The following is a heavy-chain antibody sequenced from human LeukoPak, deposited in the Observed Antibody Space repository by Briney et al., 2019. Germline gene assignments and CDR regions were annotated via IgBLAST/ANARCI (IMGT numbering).Heavy chain of an antibody. CDR2: IYYSGST. J-gene: IGHJ5*02. V-gene: IGHV4-59*05. CDR3: ARHVVPGWFDP. Sequence: PSETLSLTCTVSGGSISSYYWSWIRQPPGKGLEWIGSIYYSGSTYYNPSLKSRVTISVDTSKNQFSLKLSSVTAADTAVYYCARHVVPGWFDPWGQGTLVTVSS. CDR1: GGSISSYY. D-gene: IGHD3-10*02.